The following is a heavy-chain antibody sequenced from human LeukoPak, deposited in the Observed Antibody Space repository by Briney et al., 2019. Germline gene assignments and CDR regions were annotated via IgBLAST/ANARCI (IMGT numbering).Heavy chain of an antibody. J-gene: IGHJ4*02. D-gene: IGHD6-19*01. CDR1: GFTFSSYE. Sequence: GGSLRLSCAASGFTFSSYEMNWVRQAPGKRLEWVSYISSSGSTTYYAASVKGRFTISRDNAKNSLYLQMNSLRVEDTAAYYCASQKGRIAVAVDYWGQGTLVTVSS. CDR3: ASQKGRIAVAVDY. V-gene: IGHV3-48*03. CDR2: ISSSGSTT.